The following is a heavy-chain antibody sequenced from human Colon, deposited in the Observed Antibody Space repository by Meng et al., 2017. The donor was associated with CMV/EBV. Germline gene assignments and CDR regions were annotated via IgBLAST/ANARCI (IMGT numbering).Heavy chain of an antibody. V-gene: IGHV3-66*02. CDR2: LYSGGRT. CDR3: ARDSGYSSGWYED. D-gene: IGHD6-19*01. CDR1: GFTVSNNY. Sequence: GESLKISCAASGFTVSNNYMNWVRQAPGKGLEWVSSLYSGGRTYYADSVKGRFIISRDSSKNTVYLQLNSLRVEDTAVYYCARDSGYSSGWYEDWGQGTLVTVSS. J-gene: IGHJ4*02.